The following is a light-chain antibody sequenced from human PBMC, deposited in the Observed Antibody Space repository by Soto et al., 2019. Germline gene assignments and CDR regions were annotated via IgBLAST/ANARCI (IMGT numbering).Light chain of an antibody. Sequence: EIMMTQSPATLSVSPGERATLSCRASQSVSSNLAWYQQKPGQAPRLLIYGASTRATGIPARFSGSGSGTEFTLTISSLQSEDFVVYYCQQYNNWPPWTFGQGTKVKIK. CDR2: GAS. CDR3: QQYNNWPPWT. J-gene: IGKJ1*01. CDR1: QSVSSN. V-gene: IGKV3-15*01.